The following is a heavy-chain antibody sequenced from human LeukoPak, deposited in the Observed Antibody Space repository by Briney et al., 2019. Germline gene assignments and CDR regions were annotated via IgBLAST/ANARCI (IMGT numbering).Heavy chain of an antibody. CDR1: GFTFSSYY. Sequence: GGSLRLSCAASGFTFSSYYMHWVRQAPGKGLVGVSRINSDGRSTSYSDSVKGRFTISRDNAKHTLYLQMNSLRAEDTAVYYCARGNYYGMDVWGQGTTVTVSS. J-gene: IGHJ6*02. CDR3: ARGNYYGMDV. CDR2: INSDGRST. V-gene: IGHV3-74*01.